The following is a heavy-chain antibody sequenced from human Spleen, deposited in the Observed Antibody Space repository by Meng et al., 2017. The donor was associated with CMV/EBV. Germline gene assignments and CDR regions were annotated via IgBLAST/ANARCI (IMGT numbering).Heavy chain of an antibody. CDR2: INPDSGGA. D-gene: IGHD6-19*01. J-gene: IGHJ5*02. CDR3: ARIQWLDNWFDP. V-gene: IGHV1-2*06. CDR1: GYTFTGYS. Sequence: QVQLVQSGAEVKKPGAAVKVSWKASGYTFTGYSLHWVRQAPGQGLEWMGRINPDSGGANYAQKFQGRVTMTRDTSISTAYMELRRMRFDGTAVYYCARIQWLDNWFDPWGQGTLVTVSS.